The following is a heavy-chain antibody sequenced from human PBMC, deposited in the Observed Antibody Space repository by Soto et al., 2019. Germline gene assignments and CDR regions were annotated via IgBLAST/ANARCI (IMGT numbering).Heavy chain of an antibody. V-gene: IGHV4-4*02. J-gene: IGHJ6*02. Sequence: QVQLRESGPGLVTPSGTLSLTCTVSGVSISNSQWWTWVRQPPGKGLEWIGEVYHTGNTNYNPSLKSRVAMSLDRSKNQVSLRLNSVTAADTAVYFCGRTQDYYYGVDVWGQGTAVTVSS. CDR3: GRTQDYYYGVDV. CDR2: VYHTGNT. CDR1: GVSISNSQW.